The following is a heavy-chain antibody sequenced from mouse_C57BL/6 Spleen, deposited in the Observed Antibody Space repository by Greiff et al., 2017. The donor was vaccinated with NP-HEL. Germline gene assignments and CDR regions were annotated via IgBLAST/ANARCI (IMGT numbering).Heavy chain of an antibody. D-gene: IGHD1-1*01. CDR3: TRKDYGSRGGYFDY. CDR2: IDPETGGT. J-gene: IGHJ2*01. V-gene: IGHV1-15*01. CDR1: GYTFTDYE. Sequence: QVQLKESGAELVRPGASVTLSCKASGYTFTDYEMHWVKQTPVNGLEWIGAIDPETGGTAYNQKFKGKAILTADKSSSTAYMELRSLTSEDSAVYYCTRKDYGSRGGYFDYWGQGTTLTVSS.